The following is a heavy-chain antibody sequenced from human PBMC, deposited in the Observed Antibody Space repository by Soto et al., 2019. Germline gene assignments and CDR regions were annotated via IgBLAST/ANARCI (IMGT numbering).Heavy chain of an antibody. V-gene: IGHV3-48*03. CDR3: ARDGSTETTNFHYAMDV. CDR2: INAGSSII. CDR1: GFTLSSYH. J-gene: IGHJ6*02. Sequence: GGSLRLSCAASGFTLSSYHMDWVRQAPGKGLEWVSYINAGSSIIHYADSVRGRFTISRDNAKNSLYLKMDSLSAEDTAVYYCARDGSTETTNFHYAMDVWGQGSTVTVS. D-gene: IGHD4-17*01.